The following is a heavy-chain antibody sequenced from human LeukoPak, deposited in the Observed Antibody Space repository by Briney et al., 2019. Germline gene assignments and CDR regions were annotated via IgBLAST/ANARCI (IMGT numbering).Heavy chain of an antibody. D-gene: IGHD3-3*01. J-gene: IGHJ5*02. CDR2: INHSGSA. V-gene: IGHV4-34*01. CDR3: ARGKVLRFLEWLKPTANWFDP. CDR1: GGSFSGYY. Sequence: SETLSLTCAVYGGSFSGYYWSWIRQPPGKGLEWIGEINHSGSANYNPSLKSRVTISVDTSKNQFSLKLSSVTAADTAVYYCARGKVLRFLEWLKPTANWFDPWGQGTLVTVSS.